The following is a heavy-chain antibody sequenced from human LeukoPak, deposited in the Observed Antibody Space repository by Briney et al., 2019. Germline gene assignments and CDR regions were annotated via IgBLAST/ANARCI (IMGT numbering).Heavy chain of an antibody. CDR3: ARVVEVNGDWFDP. CDR2: IIPILDIA. J-gene: IGHJ5*02. CDR1: ERTFSSYA. Sequence: GSPVKVSYKPLERTFSSYAISWVRQAPRHRLECRGRIIPILDIANYAQKFQCRVTITADKSTSTAYMELSSLRSEDTAVYYCARVVEVNGDWFDPWGQGTLVTVSS. D-gene: IGHD3-22*01. V-gene: IGHV1-69*04.